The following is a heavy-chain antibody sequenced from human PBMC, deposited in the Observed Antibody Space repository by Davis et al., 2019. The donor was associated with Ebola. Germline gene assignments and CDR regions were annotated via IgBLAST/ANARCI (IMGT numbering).Heavy chain of an antibody. CDR2: MSYDGRNK. CDR1: GFTFSSYG. J-gene: IGHJ3*02. V-gene: IGHV3-30*18. CDR3: ANSRSIATLTTAFDI. Sequence: PGGSLRLSCAASGFTFSSYGMHWVRQAPGKGLEWVAAMSYDGRNKYYVDSVKGRFTISRDNSKNTLYLQMNSLRAEDTAVYYCANSRSIATLTTAFDIWGQGTMVTVSS. D-gene: IGHD6-6*01.